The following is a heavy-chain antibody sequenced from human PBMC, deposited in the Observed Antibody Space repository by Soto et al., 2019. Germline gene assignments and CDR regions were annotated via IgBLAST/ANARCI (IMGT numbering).Heavy chain of an antibody. V-gene: IGHV4-61*01. CDR1: GGSVSTGMKY. J-gene: IGHJ6*02. CDR3: MKAHESGDFLGMSV. CDR2: MYKTGET. D-gene: IGHD3-10*01. Sequence: SETLSLTCTVSGGSVSTGMKYWGWVRQPPGKALEFIGYMYKTGETLLNSSLKSRVTLSMETSKNQFSLTLSSVTAANTAVYFCMKAHESGDFLGMSVWGPGTTVTVSS.